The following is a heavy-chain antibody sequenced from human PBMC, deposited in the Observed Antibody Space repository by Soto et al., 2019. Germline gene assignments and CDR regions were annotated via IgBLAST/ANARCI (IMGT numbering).Heavy chain of an antibody. V-gene: IGHV3-21*01. CDR1: GFAFRSYN. CDR2: ISSGSSNI. J-gene: IGHJ4*02. Sequence: PGGSLRLSCAASGFAFRSYNMNWVRKAPGKGLEWVASISSGSSNIYYADSVKGRFTISRDNAKNSLFLQMDSLRAEDAAVYYCASATVVAATFDFWGQGTLVTVSS. CDR3: ASATVVAATFDF. D-gene: IGHD2-15*01.